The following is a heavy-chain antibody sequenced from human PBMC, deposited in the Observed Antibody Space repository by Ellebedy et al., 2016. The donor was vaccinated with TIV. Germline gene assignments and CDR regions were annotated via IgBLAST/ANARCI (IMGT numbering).Heavy chain of an antibody. J-gene: IGHJ3*02. D-gene: IGHD5-18*01. Sequence: SLKISXAASGFTFDDYAMHWVRQAPGKGLEWVSGISWNSGSIGYADSVKGRFTISRDNAKNSLYLQMNSLRAEDTALYYCAKDEDTAMVNDAFDIWGQGTMVTVSS. CDR3: AKDEDTAMVNDAFDI. CDR2: ISWNSGSI. CDR1: GFTFDDYA. V-gene: IGHV3-9*01.